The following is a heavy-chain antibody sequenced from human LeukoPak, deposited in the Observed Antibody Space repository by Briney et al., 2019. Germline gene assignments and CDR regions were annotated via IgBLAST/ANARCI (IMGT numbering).Heavy chain of an antibody. Sequence: ASVKVSCKASGYTFTRHYMHWARQAPGQGLEWMGWINPNSGDTNSAQTFQGRVTLTRDTSISTVYMELSRLRPDDTAVYYCPREGWDQRDTAAFDYWGQRPLATVPS. D-gene: IGHD6-19*01. CDR3: PREGWDQRDTAAFDY. J-gene: IGHJ4*02. CDR1: GYTFTRHY. V-gene: IGHV1-2*02. CDR2: INPNSGDT.